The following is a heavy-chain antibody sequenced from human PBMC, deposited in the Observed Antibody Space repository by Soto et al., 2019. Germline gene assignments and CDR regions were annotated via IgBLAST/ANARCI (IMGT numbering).Heavy chain of an antibody. D-gene: IGHD6-6*01. Sequence: PSQTLSLTCAISGDSVSSNNAAWNWIRQSPSRGLEWLGRTYYRSKWYSDYSLSVKSRITINPDTSKDQFSLQLNSVTPEDTALYYCARAKAYTRSSGMDVWGQGTTVTVSS. V-gene: IGHV6-1*01. CDR1: GDSVSSNNAA. J-gene: IGHJ6*02. CDR3: ARAKAYTRSSGMDV. CDR2: TYYRSKWYS.